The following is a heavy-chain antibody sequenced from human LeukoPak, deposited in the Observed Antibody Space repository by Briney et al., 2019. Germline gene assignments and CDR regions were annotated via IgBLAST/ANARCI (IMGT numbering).Heavy chain of an antibody. CDR3: AREFDRYSGSYPKDFDY. J-gene: IGHJ4*02. Sequence: GGSLRLSCAASGFTFDDYGMSWVRQAPGKGLEWVSGINWNGGSTGYADSVKGRYTISRDNAKNSLYLQMNSLRAEDTALYYCAREFDRYSGSYPKDFDYWGQGTLVTVSS. CDR2: INWNGGST. D-gene: IGHD1-26*01. V-gene: IGHV3-20*04. CDR1: GFTFDDYG.